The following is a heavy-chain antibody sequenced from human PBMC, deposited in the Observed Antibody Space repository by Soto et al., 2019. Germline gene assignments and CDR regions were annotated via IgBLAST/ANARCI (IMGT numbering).Heavy chain of an antibody. V-gene: IGHV4-4*02. D-gene: IGHD3-16*02. CDR2: IHHTGSTT. J-gene: IGHJ4*02. CDR1: GGSISTNDW. CDR3: ARGYTRLAELSHKY. Sequence: PSETLSLTCAVSGGSISTNDWWTWVRQPPGKGLEWIGDIHHTGSTTNYSPSLQSRVTVSIDKSENQFSLRLTSVTAADTAVYYCARGYTRLAELSHKYWVQAKLVTVSS.